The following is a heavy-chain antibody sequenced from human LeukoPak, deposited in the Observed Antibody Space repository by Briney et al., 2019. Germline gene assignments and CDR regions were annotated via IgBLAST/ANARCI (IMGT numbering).Heavy chain of an antibody. CDR2: INSDGSST. CDR3: ARDQGALLWFGELTAFDY. V-gene: IGHV3-74*01. D-gene: IGHD3-10*01. J-gene: IGHJ4*02. CDR1: GFTFSSYW. Sequence: QPGGSLRLSCAASGFTFSSYWMHWVRQAPGKGLVWVSRINSDGSSTSYADSVKGRFTISRDNAKNTLYLQMNSLRAEDTAVYYCARDQGALLWFGELTAFDYWGQGTLATVSS.